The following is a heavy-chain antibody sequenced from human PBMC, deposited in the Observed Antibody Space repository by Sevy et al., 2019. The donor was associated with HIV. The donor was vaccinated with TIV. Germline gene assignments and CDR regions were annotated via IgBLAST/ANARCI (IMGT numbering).Heavy chain of an antibody. CDR2: IIPIFGTA. D-gene: IGHD3-22*01. Sequence: ASVKVSCKASGGTFSSYAISWVRQAPGQGLEWMGGIIPIFGTANYAQKFQGRVTITADESTGTAYMELSSLRSEDTAVYYCARDRDSSGHRDDAFDIWGQGTMVTVSS. V-gene: IGHV1-69*13. J-gene: IGHJ3*02. CDR3: ARDRDSSGHRDDAFDI. CDR1: GGTFSSYA.